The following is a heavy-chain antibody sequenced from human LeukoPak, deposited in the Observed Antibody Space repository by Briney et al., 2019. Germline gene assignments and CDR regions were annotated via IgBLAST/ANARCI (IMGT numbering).Heavy chain of an antibody. CDR1: GFTFSTSA. Sequence: GGSLRLSCVASGFTFSTSAMHWVRQAPGKGLEWVAIISDDGSNKGYADSVKGRFTISRDNSKNTLSLQMNSLTAGDTAVYYCARDRGTIFNVLNYDLDHWGQGALVTVSS. CDR3: ARDRGTIFNVLNYDLDH. D-gene: IGHD2/OR15-2a*01. CDR2: ISDDGSNK. V-gene: IGHV3-30*01. J-gene: IGHJ4*02.